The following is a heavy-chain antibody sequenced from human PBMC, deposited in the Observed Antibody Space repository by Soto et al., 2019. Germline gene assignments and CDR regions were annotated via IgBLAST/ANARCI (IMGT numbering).Heavy chain of an antibody. CDR1: RFTFNICV. D-gene: IGHD1-20*01. CDR2: ISASGSSE. CDR3: AQVKTVVGVYTLTHTGMDV. Sequence: LESGGDLVQPGGSLRLSCAASRFTFNICVMSWVRQAPGKGLEWVSAISASGSSEYYADSVRGRFTISRDNSMSTLYLHMDSLGVEDTGTYYCAQVKTVVGVYTLTHTGMDVWGPGTTVTVSS. J-gene: IGHJ6*02. V-gene: IGHV3-23*01.